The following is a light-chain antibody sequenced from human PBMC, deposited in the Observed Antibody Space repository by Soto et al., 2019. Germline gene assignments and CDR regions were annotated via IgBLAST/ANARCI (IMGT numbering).Light chain of an antibody. V-gene: IGKV3-11*01. J-gene: IGKJ4*01. CDR2: GAS. CDR3: QQRYNLPLT. Sequence: EVVLKQSPATLSLSPGERATLSCRASQSVSSYLAWYQQKPGQAPRLLIYGASNGAAGIPARFSGTGSGTDFTLTISSLEPDDFAVYYCQQRYNLPLTFGGGTKV. CDR1: QSVSSY.